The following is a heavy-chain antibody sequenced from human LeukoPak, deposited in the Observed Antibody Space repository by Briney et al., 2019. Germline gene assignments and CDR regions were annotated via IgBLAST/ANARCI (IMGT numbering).Heavy chain of an antibody. Sequence: GGSVRLSRVSSRFTFSSYVMGWVRQAPGTGRDWVSGISVTGGTTYNADSVEGPFTISRDNSKSTLYRQMNSPRAEDTAVYYCARAWDFPQPFDYWGQGNLVTVSP. J-gene: IGHJ4*02. CDR1: RFTFSSYV. CDR3: ARAWDFPQPFDY. CDR2: ISVTGGTT. V-gene: IGHV3-23*01. D-gene: IGHD1-26*01.